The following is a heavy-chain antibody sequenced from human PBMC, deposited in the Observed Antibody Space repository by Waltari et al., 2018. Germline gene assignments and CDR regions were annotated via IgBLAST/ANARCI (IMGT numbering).Heavy chain of an antibody. J-gene: IGHJ5*02. CDR3: ARHYADNFWSGQGHFDP. Sequence: QLQLHESGPGLVKPSETLSLTCTVSAGSIRSSSYYWGWIRKPPGKGLEWIGSIYFGGTTYYNPSLKSRVTISVDTSKNQFSLKLTSVTAADTSVYYCARHYADNFWSGQGHFDPWGQGTLVTVSS. CDR1: AGSIRSSSYY. CDR2: IYFGGTT. D-gene: IGHD3-3*01. V-gene: IGHV4-39*01.